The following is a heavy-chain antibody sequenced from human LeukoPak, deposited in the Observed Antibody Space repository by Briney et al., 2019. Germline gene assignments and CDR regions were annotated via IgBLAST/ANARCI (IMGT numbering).Heavy chain of an antibody. CDR2: ISYDGSNK. J-gene: IGHJ4*02. Sequence: GSLGLFWGASGFPFSSQWVSWVRQAPGKGLELVAVISYDGSNKYYADSVKGRFTISRDNSKNTLYLQMNSLRAEDTTVYYCARDCSGGSCYLLGYWGQGTLVTVSS. D-gene: IGHD2-15*01. CDR1: GFPFSSQW. V-gene: IGHV3-30-3*01. CDR3: ARDCSGGSCYLLGY.